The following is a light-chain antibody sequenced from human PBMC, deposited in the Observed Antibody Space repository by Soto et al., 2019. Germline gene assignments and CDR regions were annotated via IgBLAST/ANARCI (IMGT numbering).Light chain of an antibody. CDR2: GAS. CDR3: QQYGSSPPFT. V-gene: IGKV3-20*01. J-gene: IGKJ2*01. CDR1: QSVSSNY. Sequence: EIVLTQSPGTLSLSPGERATLSCRASQSVSSNYLAWYQQKPGQAPRLLIYGASNRATGIPDRFSGSGSGTGFTLTISRLEPEDFAVYFCQQYGSSPPFTVGQGTKVDIK.